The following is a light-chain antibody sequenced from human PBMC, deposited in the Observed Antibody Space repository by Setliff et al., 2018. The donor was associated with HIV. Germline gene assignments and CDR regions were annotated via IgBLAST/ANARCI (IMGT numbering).Light chain of an antibody. CDR1: SSDIGAYDF. CDR3: SSYTTDSTLI. Sequence: QSALTQPASVSGSPGQSITISCTGTSSDIGAYDFVSWYQHHPGKAPKFMIYEVSNRPSGVSNRFSGSKSGNTASLTISGLQAEDEADYYCSSYTTDSTLIVGGGTK. CDR2: EVS. J-gene: IGLJ2*01. V-gene: IGLV2-14*01.